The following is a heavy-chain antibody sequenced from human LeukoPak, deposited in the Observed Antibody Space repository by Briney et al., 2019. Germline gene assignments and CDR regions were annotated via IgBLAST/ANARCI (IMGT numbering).Heavy chain of an antibody. J-gene: IGHJ4*02. V-gene: IGHV6-1*01. CDR3: ARGPSPRLKIAAAGMFDY. CDR2: TYYRSKWYN. Sequence: SQTLSLTCAISGDSVSSNSAAWNWIRQSPSRGLEWLGRTYYRSKWYNDYTVSVKSRITINPDTSKNQFSLQLNSVTPEDTAVYYCARGPSPRLKIAAAGMFDYWGQGTLVTVSS. D-gene: IGHD6-13*01. CDR1: GDSVSSNSAA.